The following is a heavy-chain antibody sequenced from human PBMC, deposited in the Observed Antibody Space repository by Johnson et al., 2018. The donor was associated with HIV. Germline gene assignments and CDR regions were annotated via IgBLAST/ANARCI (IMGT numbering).Heavy chain of an antibody. V-gene: IGHV3-20*04. CDR1: GFTFDEYG. CDR3: ARGGYCSGGGCYPDAFDI. CDR2: VNWNGGST. J-gene: IGHJ3*02. Sequence: VQLVESGGGVERPGGSLRLSCVGSGFTFDEYGMSWVRQVPGKGLEWVSGVNWNGGSTGYADSVKGRFTIFRDNTKNSLYLQMNTLRAEDTALYYCARGGYCSGGGCYPDAFDIWGPGTMVTVSS. D-gene: IGHD2-15*01.